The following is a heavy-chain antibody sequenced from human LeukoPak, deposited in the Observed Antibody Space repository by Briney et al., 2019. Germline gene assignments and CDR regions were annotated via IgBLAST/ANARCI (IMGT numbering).Heavy chain of an antibody. CDR2: IYSSGST. Sequence: PGGSLRLSCAASGFTVSSNYMSWVRQAPGKGLEWVSVIYSSGSTYYADSVKGRFTISRDNSKNTLYLQMNSLRAEDTAVYYCARDLGSYGSVDAFDIWGQGTMVTVSS. CDR1: GFTVSSNY. V-gene: IGHV3-53*01. D-gene: IGHD5-18*01. J-gene: IGHJ3*02. CDR3: ARDLGSYGSVDAFDI.